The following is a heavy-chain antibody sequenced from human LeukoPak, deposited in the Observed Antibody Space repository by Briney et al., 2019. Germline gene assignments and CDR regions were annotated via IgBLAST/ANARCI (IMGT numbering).Heavy chain of an antibody. V-gene: IGHV3-23*01. CDR2: ISGSGGST. CDR3: AKDRRPFIYGSGSRTPVAYDY. D-gene: IGHD3-10*01. Sequence: GGSLRLSCAASGITFSSYAMSWVRQAPGKGLEWVSAISGSGGSTYYADSVKGRFTISRDNSKNTLYLQMNSLRAEDTAVYYCAKDRRPFIYGSGSRTPVAYDYWGQGTLVTVSS. CDR1: GITFSSYA. J-gene: IGHJ4*02.